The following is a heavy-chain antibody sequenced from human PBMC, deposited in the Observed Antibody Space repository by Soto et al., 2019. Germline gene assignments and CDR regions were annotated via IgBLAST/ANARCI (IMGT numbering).Heavy chain of an antibody. J-gene: IGHJ4*02. CDR1: GGSISSYY. D-gene: IGHD1-1*01. CDR2: IYSSGST. Sequence: PSETLSLTCAVSGGSISSYYWSWIRQPPGKGLEWIGYIYSSGSTNYNPSLKSRITISVDTSKNQFSLKLTSVTAADTAVYYCARHVRDDPLTPRYFAYWGQGTLVTVSS. V-gene: IGHV4-59*08. CDR3: ARHVRDDPLTPRYFAY.